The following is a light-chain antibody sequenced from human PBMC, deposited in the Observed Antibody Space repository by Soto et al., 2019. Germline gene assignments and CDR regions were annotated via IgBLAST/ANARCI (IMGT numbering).Light chain of an antibody. CDR3: AAWDDSLNAYV. V-gene: IGLV1-44*01. J-gene: IGLJ1*01. CDR2: SNN. Sequence: QSVLTQPPSASGTPGQRVTISCSGSSSNIGSNTVNWYQQLPGTAPELLIYSNNERPSGVPDRFSGSKSGTSASLAISGLQSEDEADFYCAAWDDSLNAYVIGTGTKVTVL. CDR1: SSNIGSNT.